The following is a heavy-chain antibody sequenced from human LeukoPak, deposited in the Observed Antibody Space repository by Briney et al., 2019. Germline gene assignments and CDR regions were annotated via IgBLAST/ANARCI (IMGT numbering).Heavy chain of an antibody. CDR1: GFSFSDHY. CDR2: ISSSGSTM. J-gene: IGHJ4*02. V-gene: IGHV3-11*04. CDR3: ARDQTNIFDY. D-gene: IGHD1-14*01. Sequence: GGSLRLSCAASGFSFSDHYMDWVRQAPGKGLEWVSYISSSGSTMYYADSVKGRLTISRDNAKNSLYLQMNSLRAEDTAVYYCARDQTNIFDYWGQGTLVTVSS.